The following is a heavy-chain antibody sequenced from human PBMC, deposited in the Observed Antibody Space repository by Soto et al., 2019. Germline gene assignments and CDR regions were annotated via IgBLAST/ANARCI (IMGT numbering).Heavy chain of an antibody. CDR1: GYTFTSYG. CDR2: ISAYNGNT. CDR3: ARVREKPPRLPFHSNYYYYYMDV. J-gene: IGHJ6*03. D-gene: IGHD4-4*01. V-gene: IGHV1-18*01. Sequence: ASVKVSCKASGYTFTSYGISWVRQAPGQGLEWMGWISAYNGNTNYAQKLQGRVTMTTDTSTSTAYMELRSLRSDDTAVYYCARVREKPPRLPFHSNYYYYYMDVWGKGTTVTVSS.